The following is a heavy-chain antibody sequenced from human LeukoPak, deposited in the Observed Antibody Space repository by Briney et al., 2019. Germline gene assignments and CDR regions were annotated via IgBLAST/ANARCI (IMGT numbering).Heavy chain of an antibody. V-gene: IGHV3-30*18. CDR3: AKDPLSSSWSWDYYYMDV. Sequence: PGGSLRLSCAASGFTFSSYGMHWVRQAPGKGLEWVAVISYDGSNKYYADSVKGRFTISRDNSKNTLYLQMNSLRAEDTAVYYCAKDPLSSSWSWDYYYMDVWGKGTTVTVSS. J-gene: IGHJ6*03. CDR2: ISYDGSNK. D-gene: IGHD6-13*01. CDR1: GFTFSSYG.